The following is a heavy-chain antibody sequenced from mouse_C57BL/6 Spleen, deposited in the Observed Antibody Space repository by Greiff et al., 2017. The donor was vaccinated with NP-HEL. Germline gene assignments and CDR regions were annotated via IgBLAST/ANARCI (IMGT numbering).Heavy chain of an antibody. CDR1: GYAFSSYW. V-gene: IGHV1-80*01. CDR3: ARGGPLGYAMDY. D-gene: IGHD4-1*01. Sequence: QVQLQQSGAELVKPGASVKISCKASGYAFSSYWMNWVKQRPGKGLEWIGQIYPGDGDTNYNGKFKGKATLTADKSSSTAYMQRSSLTSEDSAVYFCARGGPLGYAMDYWGQGTSVTVSS. CDR2: IYPGDGDT. J-gene: IGHJ4*01.